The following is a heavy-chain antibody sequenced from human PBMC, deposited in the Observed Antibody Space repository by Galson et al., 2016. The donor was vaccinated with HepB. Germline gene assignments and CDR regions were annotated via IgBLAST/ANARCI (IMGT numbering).Heavy chain of an antibody. Sequence: PALVKPTQTLTLTCTFSGFSLSTTGVGMGWIRQPPGKALEWLALIYWDADKHYTPSLKSRLTITKDTAKNQVVLTLSNVSPVDTATYYCAHGAGYFDYWGQGTLVTVSS. CDR3: AHGAGYFDY. J-gene: IGHJ4*02. V-gene: IGHV2-5*02. CDR1: GFSLSTTGVG. D-gene: IGHD6-19*01. CDR2: IYWDADK.